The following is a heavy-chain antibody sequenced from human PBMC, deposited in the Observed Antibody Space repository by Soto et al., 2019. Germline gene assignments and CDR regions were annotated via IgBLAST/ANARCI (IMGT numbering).Heavy chain of an antibody. V-gene: IGHV4-61*01. CDR3: ARTSNYYDSSLIGWVYSSDF. Sequence: PSETLSLTCTVSGGSVSSGSYHWTWIRQPPGKGLEWIGYIYYSGSTNYNPSLKSRVTISADTSKNQFSLKLSSVTAADTAVYYCARTSNYYDSSLIGWVYSSDFCGQGTLVTVSS. CDR1: GGSVSSGSYH. D-gene: IGHD3-22*01. CDR2: IYYSGST. J-gene: IGHJ4*02.